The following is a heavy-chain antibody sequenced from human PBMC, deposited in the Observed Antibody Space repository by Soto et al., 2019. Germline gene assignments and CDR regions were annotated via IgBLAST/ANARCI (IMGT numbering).Heavy chain of an antibody. Sequence: QVQLQESGPGLVKPSGTLSLTCAVSGGSITSANWWTWVRQPPGGGLEWIGEISHSGITNYKASLKSRVTMSVDKTKNDVSLKLTSVTAADTAVYYCARVLRGWFDPWGQGTLVTVSS. V-gene: IGHV4-4*02. CDR1: GGSITSANW. J-gene: IGHJ5*02. CDR3: ARVLRGWFDP. CDR2: ISHSGIT.